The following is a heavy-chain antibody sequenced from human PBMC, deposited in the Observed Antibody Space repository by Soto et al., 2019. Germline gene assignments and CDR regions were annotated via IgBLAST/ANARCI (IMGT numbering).Heavy chain of an antibody. CDR3: AADYYDSSGPRPFDY. D-gene: IGHD3-22*01. V-gene: IGHV1-69*13. J-gene: IGHJ4*02. Sequence: SVKVSCKASGGTFSSYAISWVRQAPGQGLEWMGGIIPIFGTANYAQKFQGRVTITADESTSTAYMELSSLRSEDTAVYYCAADYYDSSGPRPFDYWGQGTLVTVSS. CDR1: GGTFSSYA. CDR2: IIPIFGTA.